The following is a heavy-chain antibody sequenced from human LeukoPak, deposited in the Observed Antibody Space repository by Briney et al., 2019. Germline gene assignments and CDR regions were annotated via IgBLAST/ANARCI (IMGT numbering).Heavy chain of an antibody. Sequence: GGSLRLSCAASGFTFSSYAMSWVRQAPGKGLEWVSAISGSGGSTYYADSVKGRFTISRDNSKNTLYLQINSLRAEDTAVCYCAKNPGPYGDYYFDYWGQGTLVTVSS. CDR2: ISGSGGST. J-gene: IGHJ4*02. V-gene: IGHV3-23*01. CDR1: GFTFSSYA. D-gene: IGHD4-17*01. CDR3: AKNPGPYGDYYFDY.